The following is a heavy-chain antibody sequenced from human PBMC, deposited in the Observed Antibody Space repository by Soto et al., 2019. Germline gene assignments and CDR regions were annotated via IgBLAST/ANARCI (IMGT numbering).Heavy chain of an antibody. CDR1: GFTFSSYG. CDR3: AKELSFYYDNSGYYPDY. CDR2: ISYDESNT. D-gene: IGHD3-22*01. J-gene: IGHJ4*02. V-gene: IGHV3-30*18. Sequence: QVQLVESGGGVVRPGRSLRLSCAASGFTFSSYGMHWVRQAPGKGLEWVAVISYDESNTYYADSVKGRFTISRDNSKNTLYLQMNSLRAEDTAVYYCAKELSFYYDNSGYYPDYWGQGTLVTVSS.